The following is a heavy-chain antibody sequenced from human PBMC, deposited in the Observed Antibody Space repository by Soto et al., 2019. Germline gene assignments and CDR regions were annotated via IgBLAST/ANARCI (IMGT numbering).Heavy chain of an antibody. V-gene: IGHV3-23*01. Sequence: EVQLLESGGGLVQPGGSLRLSCTASGFTFSTYGMSWVRQAPGKGLEWVSSLSGDGTTTYYIDSVKGRFTISRDNSRNTLSLQMNSPRTEDTAVYYCAKDISFDTSAYNYWGQGILVTVSS. CDR2: LSGDGTTT. J-gene: IGHJ4*02. CDR3: AKDISFDTSAYNY. D-gene: IGHD3-22*01. CDR1: GFTFSTYG.